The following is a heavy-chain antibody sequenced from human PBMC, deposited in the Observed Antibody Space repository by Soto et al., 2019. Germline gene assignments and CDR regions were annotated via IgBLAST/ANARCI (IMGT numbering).Heavy chain of an antibody. CDR1: GFSISSAW. J-gene: IGHJ4*02. CDR3: TTGSVEGY. D-gene: IGHD3-3*01. Sequence: EVQLAESGGGLVKPGGSLRLSCAASGFSISSAWMNWVRQAPGKGLEWVGRIKTKTQGETTDYPAPVKGRFTISRDDSKNTLYLQMNRLKMEDTAVYYCTTGSVEGYWGQGTLVTVSS. CDR2: IKTKTQGETT. V-gene: IGHV3-15*07.